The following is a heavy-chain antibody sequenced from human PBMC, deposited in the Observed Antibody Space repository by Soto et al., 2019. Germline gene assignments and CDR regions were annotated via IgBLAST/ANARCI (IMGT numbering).Heavy chain of an antibody. CDR1: GFTFSSYS. V-gene: IGHV3-21*01. CDR2: ISSSSSYI. CDR3: ARSLPGYDYSGDYFDS. Sequence: EVQLVESGGGLVKPGGSLRLSCAASGFTFSSYSMNWVRQAPGKGLECVSSISSSSSYIYYADSVKGRFTISRDNPKNSLYLQMTSLSAEDKAVYYWARSLPGYDYSGDYFDSLGQGTLVPVSS. J-gene: IGHJ4*02. D-gene: IGHD5-12*01.